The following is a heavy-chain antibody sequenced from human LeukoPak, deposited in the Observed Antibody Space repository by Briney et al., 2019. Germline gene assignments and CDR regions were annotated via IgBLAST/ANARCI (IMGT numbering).Heavy chain of an antibody. J-gene: IGHJ1*01. V-gene: IGHV4-38-2*02. Sequence: KPSETLSLTCTVSGYSISSGYYWGWIRQPPGKGLEWIGSIHHSGSTYYNPSLKSRVTISVDTSKNQFSLNLYSVTAADTAVYYCARDGGGYGVHADYFQDWGQGTVVTVSS. CDR1: GYSISSGYY. CDR2: IHHSGST. CDR3: ARDGGGYGVHADYFQD. D-gene: IGHD3-16*01.